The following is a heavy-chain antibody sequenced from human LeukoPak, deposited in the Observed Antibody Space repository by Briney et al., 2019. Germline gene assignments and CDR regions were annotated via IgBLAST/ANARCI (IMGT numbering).Heavy chain of an antibody. J-gene: IGHJ4*02. CDR2: IYSGVTT. V-gene: IGHV3-66*01. D-gene: IGHD5-18*01. CDR1: GFTVSNNY. CDR3: ARSPGYSYGY. Sequence: GGSLRLSCAASGFTVSNNYMSWVRHAPGKVLEWVSLIYSGVTTSYTDSVRDRFTISRDDSKNTLYLQMNSMRAEDTAVYYCARSPGYSYGYWGQGTLVTVSS.